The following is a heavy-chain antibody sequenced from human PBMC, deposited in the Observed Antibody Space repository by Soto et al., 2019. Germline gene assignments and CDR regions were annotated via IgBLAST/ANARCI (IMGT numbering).Heavy chain of an antibody. CDR2: IYYSGST. D-gene: IGHD2-15*01. CDR3: ARWDPYCSGGSCYSFDY. J-gene: IGHJ4*02. CDR1: GGSISSYY. Sequence: QVQLQESGPGLVKPSETLSLTCTVSGGSISSYYWSWIRQPPGKGLEWIGYIYYSGSTNYNPSLKSRVTISVDTSKNQFSLKLSSVTAADTAVYYCARWDPYCSGGSCYSFDYWGQGTLVTVSS. V-gene: IGHV4-59*01.